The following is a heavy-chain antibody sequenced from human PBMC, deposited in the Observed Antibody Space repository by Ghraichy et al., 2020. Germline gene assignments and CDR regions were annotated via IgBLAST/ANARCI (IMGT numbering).Heavy chain of an antibody. CDR1: GGSISSSSYY. D-gene: IGHD6-13*01. J-gene: IGHJ3*02. Sequence: SETLSLTCTVSGGSISSSSYYWGWIRQTPGKGLECIWRIHYSGSTYYNPSLKSRVTISVDTSKNQFSLKLSSVTAADTAVYYCPRHSLTHSSSPTEGECAFDIWGQGTMVTVSS. CDR2: IHYSGST. V-gene: IGHV4-39*01. CDR3: PRHSLTHSSSPTEGECAFDI.